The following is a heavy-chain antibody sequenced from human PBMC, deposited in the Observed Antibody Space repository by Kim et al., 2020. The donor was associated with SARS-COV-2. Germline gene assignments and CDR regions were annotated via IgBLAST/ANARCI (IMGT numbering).Heavy chain of an antibody. CDR2: IYTSGGT. V-gene: IGHV4-59*13. CDR3: ARVSSTGDAGYYFDS. D-gene: IGHD7-27*01. CDR1: GGSIGSYY. J-gene: IGHJ4*02. Sequence: SETLSLTCTVSGGSIGSYYWSWIRQSPGKGLEWIGYIYTSGGTNYNPSLKGRVTISVDTSKKQVSLKVSSVTAADTAVYYCARVSSTGDAGYYFDSWGQGTLVTVSS.